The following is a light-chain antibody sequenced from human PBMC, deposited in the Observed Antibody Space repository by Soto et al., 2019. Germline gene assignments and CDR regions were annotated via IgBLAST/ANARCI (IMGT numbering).Light chain of an antibody. J-gene: IGKJ5*01. CDR1: QAISRA. Sequence: AIQLTQSPSSLSASVGDRVTITCRASQAISRALAWYQHKPGKPPQLLIHDASTLESGVPSRFSGSGSGRDLTLTISSLQPEDFATYYCQQFSDYPITFGQGTRLEIK. CDR2: DAS. CDR3: QQFSDYPIT. V-gene: IGKV1D-13*01.